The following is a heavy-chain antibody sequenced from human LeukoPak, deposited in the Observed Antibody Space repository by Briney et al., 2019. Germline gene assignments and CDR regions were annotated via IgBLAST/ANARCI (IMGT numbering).Heavy chain of an antibody. CDR1: GGSISSNNHH. Sequence: SKTLSLTCSVSGGSISSNNHHWDWIRQPPGNGLEWIGSMHHSGAIYYNPSLQSRLTLSVDMSKNQFSLNLNSVTAADTAVYYCARRDNSFDPWGPGTMVTVSS. V-gene: IGHV4-39*01. CDR2: MHHSGAI. CDR3: ARRDNSFDP. J-gene: IGHJ5*02.